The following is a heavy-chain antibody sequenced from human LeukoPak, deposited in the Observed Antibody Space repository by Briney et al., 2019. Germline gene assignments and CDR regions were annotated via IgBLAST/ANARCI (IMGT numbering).Heavy chain of an antibody. CDR2: ISSSSSYI. D-gene: IGHD5-12*01. CDR3: VRRGYDLYYGMDV. J-gene: IGHJ6*02. CDR1: GFTFSSYS. Sequence: GGSLRLSCAASGFTFSSYSMNWVRQAPGKGLEWVSSISSSSSYIYYADSVKGRFTISRDNAKNPLYLQMNSLRAEDTAVYYCVRRGYDLYYGMDVWGQGTTVTVSS. V-gene: IGHV3-21*01.